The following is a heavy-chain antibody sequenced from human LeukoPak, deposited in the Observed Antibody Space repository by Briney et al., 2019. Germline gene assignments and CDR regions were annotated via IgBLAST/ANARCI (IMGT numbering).Heavy chain of an antibody. CDR3: ARDGCGGDCYPINAFDI. D-gene: IGHD2-21*01. V-gene: IGHV3-21*01. Sequence: PGGSLRLSCAASGFTFSSYNVNWVLQAPGKGLEWVSSIGSRTGYIYYADSVKGRFTISRDNAKNSLYLQMNSLRAEDTAVYYCARDGCGGDCYPINAFDIWGQGTMVTVSS. J-gene: IGHJ3*02. CDR2: IGSRTGYI. CDR1: GFTFSSYN.